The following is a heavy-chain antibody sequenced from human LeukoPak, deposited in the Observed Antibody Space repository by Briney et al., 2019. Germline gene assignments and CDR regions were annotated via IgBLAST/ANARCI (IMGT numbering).Heavy chain of an antibody. Sequence: PGGSLRLSCAASGFTFADYAMHWVRQTPGNGLEWVSGISLKSGNIDYADSVKGRFTISRDNAKNSLYLQMNSLRAEDAALYYCAKGRGYNYGFIFGYFDYWGQGTLVTVSS. V-gene: IGHV3-9*01. CDR3: AKGRGYNYGFIFGYFDY. D-gene: IGHD5-18*01. J-gene: IGHJ4*02. CDR1: GFTFADYA. CDR2: ISLKSGNI.